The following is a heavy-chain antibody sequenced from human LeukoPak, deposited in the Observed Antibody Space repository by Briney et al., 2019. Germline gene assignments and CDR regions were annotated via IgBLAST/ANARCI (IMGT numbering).Heavy chain of an antibody. J-gene: IGHJ1*01. CDR3: AKDLPTVEYSSSRFSLAEYFQH. Sequence: GGSLRLSCAASGFTFSRYAMSWVRQAPGKGLEWVSAISGSGGSTYYADSVKGRFTISRDNSKNTLYLQMNSLRAEDTAVYYCAKDLPTVEYSSSRFSLAEYFQHWGQGTLVTVSS. CDR1: GFTFSRYA. D-gene: IGHD6-6*01. V-gene: IGHV3-23*01. CDR2: ISGSGGST.